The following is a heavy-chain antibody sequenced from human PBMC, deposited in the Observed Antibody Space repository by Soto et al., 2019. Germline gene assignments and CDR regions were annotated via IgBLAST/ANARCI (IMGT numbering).Heavy chain of an antibody. Sequence: SETLSLTCAVYGGSISSYYCSWIRQPPGKGLEWIGYIYYSGSTNYNPSLKSRVTISVDTSKNQFSLKLSSVTAADTAVYYCARHRYGDYDRWFDYWGQGTLVTVSS. J-gene: IGHJ4*02. CDR1: GGSISSYY. CDR3: ARHRYGDYDRWFDY. CDR2: IYYSGST. D-gene: IGHD4-17*01. V-gene: IGHV4-59*08.